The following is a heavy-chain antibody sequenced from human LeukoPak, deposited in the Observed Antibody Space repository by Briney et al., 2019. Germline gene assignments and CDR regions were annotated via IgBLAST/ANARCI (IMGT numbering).Heavy chain of an antibody. Sequence: SSETLSLTCTVSGDSITSYYWIWIRQPPGKGLEWIGYIYYTGSTNFNPSLKSRVTMSIDTSKNQFSLKLNSVTAADTAVYYCARGEISVYYYMDVWGKGTTVTVSS. CDR3: ARGEISVYYYMDV. J-gene: IGHJ6*03. CDR1: GDSITSYY. V-gene: IGHV4-59*01. CDR2: IYYTGST.